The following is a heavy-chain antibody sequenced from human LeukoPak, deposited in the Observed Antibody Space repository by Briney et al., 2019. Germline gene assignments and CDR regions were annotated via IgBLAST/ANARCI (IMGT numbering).Heavy chain of an antibody. CDR3: ARADFWSGYYAY. V-gene: IGHV4-59*11. Sequence: PSETLSLTCTVSGGSISSHYWSWIRQPPGKGLEWIGYIYYSGSTNYNPSLKSRVTISVDTSKNQFSLKLSSVTAADTAVYYCARADFWSGYYAYWGQGTLVTVSS. D-gene: IGHD3-3*01. J-gene: IGHJ4*02. CDR2: IYYSGST. CDR1: GGSISSHY.